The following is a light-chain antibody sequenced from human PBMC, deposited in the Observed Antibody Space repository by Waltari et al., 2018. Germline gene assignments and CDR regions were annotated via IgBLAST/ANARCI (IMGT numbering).Light chain of an antibody. V-gene: IGLV2-23*01. J-gene: IGLJ2*01. CDR2: ADS. CDR1: SSDVGSYKL. CDR3: CSYAGSSTVK. Sequence: QSALTQPASVSGPPVQSITIPCTGTSSDVGSYKLVSWYQQHPGKAPRPLIYADSNRPSGSSNRFSGSKSGNTASLTISGLQAEDEAAYYCCSYAGSSTVKFGEGTYLTVL.